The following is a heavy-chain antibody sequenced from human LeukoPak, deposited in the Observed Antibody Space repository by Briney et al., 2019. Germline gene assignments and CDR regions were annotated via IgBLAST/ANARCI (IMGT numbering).Heavy chain of an antibody. D-gene: IGHD2-15*01. V-gene: IGHV3-20*04. CDR1: GFTFDDYG. Sequence: GGSLRLSCAASGFTFDDYGMSWVRQAPGKGLEWVSGINWNGGSTGYADSVKGRFTISRDNAKNSLYLQMNSLRAEDTALYYCARALTATLDHWTYYYYMDVWGEGTTVTVSS. CDR2: INWNGGST. CDR3: ARALTATLDHWTYYYYMDV. J-gene: IGHJ6*03.